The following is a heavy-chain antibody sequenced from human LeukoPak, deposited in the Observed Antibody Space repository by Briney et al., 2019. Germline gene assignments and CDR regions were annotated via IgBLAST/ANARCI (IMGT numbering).Heavy chain of an antibody. V-gene: IGHV3-23*01. J-gene: IGHJ4*02. Sequence: PGGSLRLSCEASGFTFSSSAMSWVRQAPGKGLEGVSVIIGSGDSTYYADSVKGRFTISRDNSKNTLSLQMNSLRAEDTAIYYCAKNAGSESYYNHIDYWGQGTLVTVSS. CDR1: GFTFSSSA. D-gene: IGHD3-10*01. CDR3: AKNAGSESYYNHIDY. CDR2: IIGSGDST.